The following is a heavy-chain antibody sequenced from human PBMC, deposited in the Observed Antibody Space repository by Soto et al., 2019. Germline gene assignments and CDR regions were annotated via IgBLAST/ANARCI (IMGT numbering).Heavy chain of an antibody. CDR1: GGPISSGDYY. D-gene: IGHD2-15*01. CDR2: IYYSGST. Sequence: SETLSLTCTVSGGPISSGDYYWRWIRQPPGKGLEWIGYIYYSGSTYYNPSLKSRVTISVDTSKNQFSLKLSSVTAADTAVYYCARVPIVVVVAATRGNWFDPWGQGTLVTVSS. J-gene: IGHJ5*02. CDR3: ARVPIVVVVAATRGNWFDP. V-gene: IGHV4-30-4*01.